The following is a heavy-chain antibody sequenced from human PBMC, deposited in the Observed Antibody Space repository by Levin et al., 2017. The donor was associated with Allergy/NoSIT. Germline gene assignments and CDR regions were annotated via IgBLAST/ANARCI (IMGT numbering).Heavy chain of an antibody. Sequence: GESLKISCAASGFPFSRYAMHWVRQTPGKGLEWVAVISHDGSNKYYADSVKGRFTISRDNSKNTLYLQMNSLITEDTALYYCARDQHSSGWNAADYWGQGTLVTVSS. CDR1: GFPFSRYA. D-gene: IGHD6-19*01. CDR3: ARDQHSSGWNAADY. V-gene: IGHV3-30*04. CDR2: ISHDGSNK. J-gene: IGHJ4*02.